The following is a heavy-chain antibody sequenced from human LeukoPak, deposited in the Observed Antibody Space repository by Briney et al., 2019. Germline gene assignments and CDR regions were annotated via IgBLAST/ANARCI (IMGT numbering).Heavy chain of an antibody. D-gene: IGHD3-10*01. Sequence: GASVKVSCKASGYTFTGYYMHWLRQAPGQGLEWRGWIDPISGDTKYAQAFQGRVTMTRDTSISTAFRELSGLISDDTALYYCARYGDAHWFDPWGQGTLVTVSS. J-gene: IGHJ5*02. CDR1: GYTFTGYY. CDR2: IDPISGDT. CDR3: ARYGDAHWFDP. V-gene: IGHV1-2*02.